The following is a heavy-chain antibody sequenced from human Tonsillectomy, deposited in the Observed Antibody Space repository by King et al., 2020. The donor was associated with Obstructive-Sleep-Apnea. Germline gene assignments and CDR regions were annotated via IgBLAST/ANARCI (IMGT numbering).Heavy chain of an antibody. D-gene: IGHD2-15*01. CDR1: GGSISSSNW. V-gene: IGHV4-4*02. J-gene: IGHJ3*02. Sequence: VQLQESGPGLVKPSGTLSLTCAVSGGSISSSNWWSWVRQPPGKGLEWIGEIYHSGSTNYNPSLKSRVTISVDKSKNQFSLKLSSVTAADTAVYYCARESRIVVVVAATGAFDIWGQGTMVTVSS. CDR3: ARESRIVVVVAATGAFDI. CDR2: IYHSGST.